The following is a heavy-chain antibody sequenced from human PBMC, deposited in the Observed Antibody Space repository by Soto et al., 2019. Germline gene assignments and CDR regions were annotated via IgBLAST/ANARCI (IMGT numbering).Heavy chain of an antibody. Sequence: SVKVTCKAAGGTFISYAIIWVRQAPGQGLEWMGGIIPIFGTANYAQKFQGRVTITADESTSTAYMELSSLRSEDTAVYCCARGEVVPAANNYGMDVWGQGTTVTVSS. CDR1: GGTFISYA. V-gene: IGHV1-69*01. CDR3: ARGEVVPAANNYGMDV. J-gene: IGHJ6*02. CDR2: IIPIFGTA. D-gene: IGHD2-2*01.